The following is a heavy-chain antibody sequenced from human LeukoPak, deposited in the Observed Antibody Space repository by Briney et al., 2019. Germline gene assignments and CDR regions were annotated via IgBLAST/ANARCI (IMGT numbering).Heavy chain of an antibody. CDR3: ARVGEYCSGGSCYSVRYFQH. Sequence: ASVKVSCKASGYTFTSYDINWVRQATGEGLEWMGWMNPNSGNTGYAQKLQGRVTMTRNTSISTAYMELSSLRSEDTAVYYCARVGEYCSGGSCYSVRYFQHWGQGTLVTVSS. V-gene: IGHV1-8*01. CDR2: MNPNSGNT. J-gene: IGHJ1*01. D-gene: IGHD2-15*01. CDR1: GYTFTSYD.